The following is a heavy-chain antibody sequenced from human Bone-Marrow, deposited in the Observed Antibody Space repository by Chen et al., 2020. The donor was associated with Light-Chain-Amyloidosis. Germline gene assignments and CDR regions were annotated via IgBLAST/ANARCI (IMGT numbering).Heavy chain of an antibody. CDR2: ISYDGSNK. J-gene: IGHJ4*02. CDR3: AKGFSTDY. D-gene: IGHD2-2*01. V-gene: IGHV3-30*18. CDR1: GLTFSSYG. Sequence: QVQLVESGGGVVRLGRFLRSSWAALGLTFSSYGMDWVRQAPGKGLEWVAVISYDGSNKYYADSVKGRFTISRDNSKNTLYLQMNSLRAEDTAVYYCAKGFSTDYWGQGTLVTVSS.